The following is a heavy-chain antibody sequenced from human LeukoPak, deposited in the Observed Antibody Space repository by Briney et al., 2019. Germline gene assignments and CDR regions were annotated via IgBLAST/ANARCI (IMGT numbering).Heavy chain of an antibody. D-gene: IGHD6-13*01. CDR2: INPNSGGT. J-gene: IGHJ4*02. CDR3: ARDLFLAATEREGDDY. Sequence: ASVKVSCKASGYTFTGYYIHWVRQAPGQGLEWMGWINPNSGGTNYAQKFQGRVTMTTDTSISTAYMELSRPRSDDTAVYYCARDLFLAATEREGDDYWGRGTLVTVSS. CDR1: GYTFTGYY. V-gene: IGHV1-2*02.